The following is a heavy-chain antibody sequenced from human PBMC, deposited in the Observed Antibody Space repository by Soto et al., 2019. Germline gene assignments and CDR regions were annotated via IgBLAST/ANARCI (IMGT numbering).Heavy chain of an antibody. V-gene: IGHV3-48*04. D-gene: IGHD3-10*01. CDR2: ISSSSSSI. J-gene: IGHJ4*02. CDR3: ARGGFSGSGSFIQGDY. CDR1: GFTFSSYS. Sequence: PGGSLRLSCAASGFTFSSYSMNWVRQAPGSGPEWVSYISSSSSSIYYADSVKGRFTISRDNAKNTLYLQMNSLRAEDTAIYYCARGGFSGSGSFIQGDYWGQGTLVTVSS.